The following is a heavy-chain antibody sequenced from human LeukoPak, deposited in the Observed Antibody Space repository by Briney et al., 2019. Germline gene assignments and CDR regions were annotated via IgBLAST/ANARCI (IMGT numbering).Heavy chain of an antibody. CDR3: ARGGARATMVRGVIPTADY. CDR1: GYTFTSYG. D-gene: IGHD3-10*01. CDR2: IIPIFGTA. Sequence: GASVKVSCKASGYTFTSYGISWVRQAPGQGLEWMGGIIPIFGTANYAQKFQGRVTITADESTSTAYMELSSLRSEDTAVYYCARGGARATMVRGVIPTADYWGQGTLVTVSS. J-gene: IGHJ4*02. V-gene: IGHV1-69*13.